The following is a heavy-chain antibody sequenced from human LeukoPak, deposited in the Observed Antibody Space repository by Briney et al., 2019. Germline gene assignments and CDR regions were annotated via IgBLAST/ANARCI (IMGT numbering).Heavy chain of an antibody. D-gene: IGHD6-6*01. CDR2: IRVSDGAR. CDR3: ARGGVPASIAARPYDAFDI. J-gene: IGHJ3*02. Sequence: GGSLRLSCAASGFTFPTYAMMWVRQAPGKGLEWVSSIRVSDGARFYADSVKGRFTTSRDNPKNTLFLQMNSLRAEDTAVYYCARGGVPASIAARPYDAFDIWGQGTMVTVSS. V-gene: IGHV3-23*01. CDR1: GFTFPTYA.